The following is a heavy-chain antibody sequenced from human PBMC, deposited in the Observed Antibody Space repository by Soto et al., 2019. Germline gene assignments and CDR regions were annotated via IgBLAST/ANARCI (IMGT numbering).Heavy chain of an antibody. CDR2: ISGSGEST. V-gene: IGHV3-23*01. CDR3: AKDVVIVPAVIGGYYFDY. Sequence: GGSLRLSCSASGFTFSDFPMSWVRKAPGKGLEWVSGISGSGESTYYTDSVKGRFTISRDNSKNTLYLQMNSLRAEDTATYYCAKDVVIVPAVIGGYYFDYWAQGTLVTVSS. D-gene: IGHD2-2*02. J-gene: IGHJ4*02. CDR1: GFTFSDFP.